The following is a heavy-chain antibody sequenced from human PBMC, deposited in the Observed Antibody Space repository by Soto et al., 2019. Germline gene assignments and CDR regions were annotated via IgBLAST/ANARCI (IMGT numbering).Heavy chain of an antibody. D-gene: IGHD2-21*02. V-gene: IGHV4-39*01. Sequence: SETLSLTCIVSGESISSSSYYWGWIRQPPGKGLEWIGSIYYSGRTYYNPSFKSRVTISIDTSKNQFSLKLSSVTATDTAVYYCARQRTTVVTQAYFDHWGQGALVTVPQ. CDR2: IYYSGRT. J-gene: IGHJ4*02. CDR1: GESISSSSYY. CDR3: ARQRTTVVTQAYFDH.